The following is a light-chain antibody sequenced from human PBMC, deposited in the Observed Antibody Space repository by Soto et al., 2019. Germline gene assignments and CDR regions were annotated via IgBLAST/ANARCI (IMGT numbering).Light chain of an antibody. CDR2: EVS. CDR3: SSYTYTSSVV. V-gene: IGLV2-14*01. J-gene: IGLJ1*01. CDR1: SSDVGLDNF. Sequence: QSALTQPASVSGSPGQSITISCSGSSSDVGLDNFVSWYQHHPGKAPKLMIFEVSNRPSGVSSRFSGAKSGNTASLTISGLQAEDEADYYCSSYTYTSSVVFGTGTKVTVL.